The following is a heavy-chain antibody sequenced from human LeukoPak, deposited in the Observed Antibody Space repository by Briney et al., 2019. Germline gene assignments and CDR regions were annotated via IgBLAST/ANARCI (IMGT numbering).Heavy chain of an antibody. CDR1: GFIFSSYA. Sequence: PGGSLRLSCTASGFIFSSYAMHWVRQNPGKGHEWVAVTSNHGNDGFYADSVKGRFTISRDNSKKTLYLQMDSLRPEDTGVYYCTRDRGAMNDFDYWGQGTLVTVSS. CDR2: TSNHGNDG. D-gene: IGHD2-2*01. CDR3: TRDRGAMNDFDY. V-gene: IGHV3-30*01. J-gene: IGHJ4*02.